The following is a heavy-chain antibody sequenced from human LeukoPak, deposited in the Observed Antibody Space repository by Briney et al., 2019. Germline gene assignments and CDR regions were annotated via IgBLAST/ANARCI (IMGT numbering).Heavy chain of an antibody. Sequence: GGSLRLSCAASGFTFSSYGMHWVRQAPGKGPEWVAVISYDGNNKYYADSVKGRFTISRDNSKNTLYLQMNSLRAEDTAVYYCAKDLEYYYGSGSYFGGQGTLVTVSS. CDR1: GFTFSSYG. CDR2: ISYDGNNK. D-gene: IGHD3-10*01. V-gene: IGHV3-30*18. J-gene: IGHJ4*02. CDR3: AKDLEYYYGSGSYF.